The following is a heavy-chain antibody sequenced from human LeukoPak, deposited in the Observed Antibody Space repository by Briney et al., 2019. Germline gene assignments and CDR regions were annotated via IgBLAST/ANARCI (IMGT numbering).Heavy chain of an antibody. J-gene: IGHJ4*02. D-gene: IGHD4-17*01. CDR1: GGSFSGYY. Sequence: SETLSLTCAVYGGSFSGYYWSWIRQPPGKGLEWIGEINHSGSTNYNPSLKSRVTISVDTSKNRFSLKLSSVTAADTAVYYCARGRTTRRTFDYWGQGTLVTVSS. CDR2: INHSGST. CDR3: ARGRTTRRTFDY. V-gene: IGHV4-34*01.